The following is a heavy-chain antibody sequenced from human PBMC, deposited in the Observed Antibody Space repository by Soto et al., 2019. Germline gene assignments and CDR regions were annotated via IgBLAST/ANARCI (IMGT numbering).Heavy chain of an antibody. CDR1: GYTFSNFW. D-gene: IGHD6-13*01. CDR3: ARSPRSSPYFDY. Sequence: PGESLKISCQCSGYTFSNFWIGWVRQLPGSGLEWMGIIYPGDQETRYSPSFHGKVTISADKSINTAYLQWNSLEASDTAFYFCARSPRSSPYFDYWGQGALVTVSS. J-gene: IGHJ4*02. CDR2: IYPGDQET. V-gene: IGHV5-51*01.